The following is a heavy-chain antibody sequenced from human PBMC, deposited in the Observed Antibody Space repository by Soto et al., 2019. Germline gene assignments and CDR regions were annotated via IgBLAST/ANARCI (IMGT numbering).Heavy chain of an antibody. CDR2: ISYDGSNK. CDR1: GFTFSSYG. V-gene: IGHV3-30*18. D-gene: IGHD6-13*01. J-gene: IGHJ4*02. Sequence: GGSLRLSCAASGFTFSSYGMHWVRQAPGKGLEWVAVISYDGSNKYYADSVKGRFTISRDNSKNTLYLQMNSLRAEDAAVYYCAKDVAAAGRGPLDYWGQGTLVTVSS. CDR3: AKDVAAAGRGPLDY.